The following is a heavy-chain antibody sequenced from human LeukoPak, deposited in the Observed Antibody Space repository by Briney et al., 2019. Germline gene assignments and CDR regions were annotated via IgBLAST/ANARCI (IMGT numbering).Heavy chain of an antibody. D-gene: IGHD3-22*01. Sequence: GGSLRLSCAASGFTVSTNYMSWVRQAPGKGLEWVSVIYSGGRTYYTDSVKGRFTISRDNSKNSLYLEMNSLGAEDTAFYYCTKGAFTDSSGYYYVQPFDYWGQGTLVTVSS. V-gene: IGHV3-53*05. J-gene: IGHJ4*02. CDR2: IYSGGRT. CDR1: GFTVSTNY. CDR3: TKGAFTDSSGYYYVQPFDY.